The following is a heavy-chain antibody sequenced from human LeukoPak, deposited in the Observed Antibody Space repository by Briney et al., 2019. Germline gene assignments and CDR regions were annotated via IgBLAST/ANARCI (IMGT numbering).Heavy chain of an antibody. CDR3: AGRGPQGYYYYMDV. CDR2: IYYSGNT. D-gene: IGHD1-14*01. V-gene: IGHV4-59*11. CDR1: GGSISSHY. Sequence: SETLSLTCTVSGGSISSHYWSWIRQPPGKALEWIGYIYYSGNTNYNPSLKSRVTISVDTSKNQFSLKLSSVTAADTAVYYCAGRGPQGYYYYMDVWGKGTTVTVSS. J-gene: IGHJ6*03.